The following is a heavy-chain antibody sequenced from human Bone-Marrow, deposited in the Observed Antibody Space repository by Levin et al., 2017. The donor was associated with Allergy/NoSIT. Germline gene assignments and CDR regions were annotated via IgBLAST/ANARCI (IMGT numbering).Heavy chain of an antibody. V-gene: IGHV4-34*01. CDR2: INHSGST. CDR3: ARTPRYYDILTGYYGGIHGEFDI. Sequence: SETLSLTCAVYGGSFSGYYWSWIRQPPGKGLEWIGEINHSGSTNYNPSLKSRVTISVDTSKNQFSLKLSSVTAADTAVYYCARTPRYYDILTGYYGGIHGEFDIWGQGTMVTVSS. CDR1: GGSFSGYY. D-gene: IGHD3-9*01. J-gene: IGHJ3*02.